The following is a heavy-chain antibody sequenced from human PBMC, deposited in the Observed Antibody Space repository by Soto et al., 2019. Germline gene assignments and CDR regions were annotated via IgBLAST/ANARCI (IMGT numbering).Heavy chain of an antibody. Sequence: ASVKVSCKASGYTFTSYYIHWVRQAPGQGLEWMGWINPNSGGTNYAQKFQGSVTMTRDTSISTAYMELSRLTPDDTAVYYCAKVLSATAADYYFDYWGQGTLVTVSS. CDR2: INPNSGGT. J-gene: IGHJ4*02. CDR3: AKVLSATAADYYFDY. V-gene: IGHV1-2*04. CDR1: GYTFTSYY. D-gene: IGHD6-13*01.